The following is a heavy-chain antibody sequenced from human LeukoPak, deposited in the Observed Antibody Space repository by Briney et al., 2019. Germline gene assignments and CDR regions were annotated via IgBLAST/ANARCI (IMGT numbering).Heavy chain of an antibody. CDR1: GFTFSSYA. CDR2: ISGSGGST. V-gene: IGHV3-23*01. D-gene: IGHD6-13*01. J-gene: IGHJ3*02. Sequence: GGSLRLSCAASGFTFSSYAMSWVRQAPGKGLEWVSAISGSGGSTYYADSVKGRFTISRDNSKNTLYLQMNSLRAEDTAVYYCATNLFTHSSSWYLFGAFDIWGQGTMVTVSS. CDR3: ATNLFTHSSSWYLFGAFDI.